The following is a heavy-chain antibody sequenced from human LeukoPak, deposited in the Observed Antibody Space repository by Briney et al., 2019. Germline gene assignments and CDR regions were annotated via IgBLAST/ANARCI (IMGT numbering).Heavy chain of an antibody. Sequence: GGSLRLSCAASGFTFSLFEMSWVRQAPGKGLEWVSYISTSGSAIYYADFVKGRFTISRDNSENSLFLQMNSLRAEDTAVYYCARVGSGSYYYYYYYMDVWGKGTTVTVSS. CDR1: GFTFSLFE. CDR3: ARVGSGSYYYYYYYMDV. CDR2: ISTSGSAI. J-gene: IGHJ6*03. V-gene: IGHV3-48*03. D-gene: IGHD3-10*01.